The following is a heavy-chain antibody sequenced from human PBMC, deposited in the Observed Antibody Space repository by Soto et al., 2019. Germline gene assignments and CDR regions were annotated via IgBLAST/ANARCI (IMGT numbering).Heavy chain of an antibody. D-gene: IGHD4-17*01. J-gene: IGHJ2*01. CDR1: KFTFSTYG. CDR2: ISSSSTTI. CDR3: ARDNSYGDYWYFDL. Sequence: GGSLRLSCAASKFTFSTYGMNWVRQAPGKGLEWVSYISSSSTTIYYRDSVKGRFTISRDNAKNSLYLQMNSLRDEDTAVYYCARDNSYGDYWYFDLWGRGTLVTVSS. V-gene: IGHV3-48*02.